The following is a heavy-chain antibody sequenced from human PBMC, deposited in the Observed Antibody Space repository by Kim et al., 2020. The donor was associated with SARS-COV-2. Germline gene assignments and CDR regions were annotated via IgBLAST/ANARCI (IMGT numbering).Heavy chain of an antibody. D-gene: IGHD5-18*01. V-gene: IGHV3-11*01. J-gene: IGHJ4*02. CDR3: ARDRDFVDTAMGHIDY. Sequence: VKGRFTITRDNAKNSLYLQMNSLRAEDTAVYYCARDRDFVDTAMGHIDYWGQGTLVTVSS.